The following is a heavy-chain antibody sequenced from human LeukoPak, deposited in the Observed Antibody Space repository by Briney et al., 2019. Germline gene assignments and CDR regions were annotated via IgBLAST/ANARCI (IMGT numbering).Heavy chain of an antibody. D-gene: IGHD6-19*01. CDR2: ITPFNGNT. J-gene: IGHJ4*02. CDR1: GYTFTYRY. CDR3: ARAPGGAVAGQGEFDY. V-gene: IGHV1-45*02. Sequence: SVKVSCKASGYTFTYRYLHWVRQAPGQALEWMGWITPFNGNTNYAQKFQDRVTITRDRSMSTAYMELSRLRSDDTAVYYCARAPGGAVAGQGEFDYWGQGTLVTVSS.